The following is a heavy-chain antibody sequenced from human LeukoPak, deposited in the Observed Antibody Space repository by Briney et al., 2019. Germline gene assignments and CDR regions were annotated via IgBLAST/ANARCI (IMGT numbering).Heavy chain of an antibody. Sequence: GGSLRLSCAASGFTFSSYAMSWVRQAPGKGLMWVSRIKSDGITTNYADSVKGRFTISRDNAKNTVYLQMNSLRAEDTAVYYCARGMFGGYCTDYWGQGTWVPVSS. J-gene: IGHJ4*02. CDR2: IKSDGITT. V-gene: IGHV3-74*01. CDR3: ARGMFGGYCTDY. CDR1: GFTFSSYA. D-gene: IGHD3-3*01.